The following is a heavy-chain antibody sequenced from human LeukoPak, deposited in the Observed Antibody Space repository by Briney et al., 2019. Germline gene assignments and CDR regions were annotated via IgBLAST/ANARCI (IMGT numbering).Heavy chain of an antibody. CDR3: ARVGCSGGSCYYYYYYGMDV. CDR2: ISYDGSNK. CDR1: GFSFSDYY. D-gene: IGHD2-15*01. J-gene: IGHJ6*02. V-gene: IGHV3-30*03. Sequence: GGSLRLSCAASGFSFSDYYMSWIRQAPGKGLEWVAVISYDGSNKYYADSVKGRFTISRDNSKNTLYLQMNSLRAEDTAVYYCARVGCSGGSCYYYYYYGMDVWGQGTTVTVSS.